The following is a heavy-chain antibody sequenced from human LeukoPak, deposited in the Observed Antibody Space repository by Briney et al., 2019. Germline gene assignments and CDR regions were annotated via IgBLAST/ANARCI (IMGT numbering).Heavy chain of an antibody. CDR3: ARHSGSGSLSRPFDP. D-gene: IGHD3-10*01. CDR1: GASVTSGGFY. J-gene: IGHJ5*02. V-gene: IGHV4-39*01. CDR2: VYYTGST. Sequence: SETLSLTCSVSGASVTSGGFYWGWLRQPPGKGPEWIATVYYTGSTYYNPSLKSRVTISIDTSKNQFSLRLTSVTTTDTAIYLCARHSGSGSLSRPFDPWGQGTLVAVSS.